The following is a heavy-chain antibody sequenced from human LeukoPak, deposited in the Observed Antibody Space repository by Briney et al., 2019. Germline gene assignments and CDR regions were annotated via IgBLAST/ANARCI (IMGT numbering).Heavy chain of an antibody. CDR3: ARDYGFYYYYYMDV. J-gene: IGHJ6*03. D-gene: IGHD4-17*01. CDR2: IKQDGSEK. V-gene: IGHV3-7*01. Sequence: GGSLRLSCAASGFTFSSYWRSWVRQAPGKGLEWVANIKQDGSEKYYVDSVKGRFTISRDNAKNSLYLQMNSLRAEDTAVYYCARDYGFYYYYYMDVWGKGTTVTVSS. CDR1: GFTFSSYW.